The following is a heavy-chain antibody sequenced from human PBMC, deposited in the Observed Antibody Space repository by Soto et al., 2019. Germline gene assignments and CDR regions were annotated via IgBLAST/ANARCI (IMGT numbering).Heavy chain of an antibody. D-gene: IGHD2-21*02. CDR1: GGTFSSYA. Sequence: QVQLVQSGAEVKKPGSSVKVSCKASGGTFSSYAISWVRQAPGQALEWMGGTIPIFGTANYAQKFQGRVTITADESTSTAYMELSSLRSEDTAVYYCARDPLAYCGGDCPEDYYYGMDVWGQGTTVTVSS. V-gene: IGHV1-69*01. CDR3: ARDPLAYCGGDCPEDYYYGMDV. J-gene: IGHJ6*02. CDR2: TIPIFGTA.